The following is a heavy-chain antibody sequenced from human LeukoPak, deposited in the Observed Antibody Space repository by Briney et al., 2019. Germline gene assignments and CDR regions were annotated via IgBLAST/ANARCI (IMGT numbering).Heavy chain of an antibody. CDR1: GFTFSSYG. Sequence: GGSLRLSCAASGFTFSSYGMHWVRQAPGKGLEWVAFIRYDGSNKYYADSVKGRFTIPRDNSKNTLYLQMNSLRAEDTAVYYCARGGRYCSSTSCRPGDAFDIWGQGTMVTVSS. J-gene: IGHJ3*02. V-gene: IGHV3-30*02. D-gene: IGHD2-2*01. CDR3: ARGGRYCSSTSCRPGDAFDI. CDR2: IRYDGSNK.